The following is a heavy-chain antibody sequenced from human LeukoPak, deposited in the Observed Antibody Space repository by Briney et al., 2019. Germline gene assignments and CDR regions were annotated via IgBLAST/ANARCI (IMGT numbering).Heavy chain of an antibody. Sequence: GGSLRLSCAASGFTYSSYAMNWVRQAPGKGLEWVSSISSSSSYIYYANSVKGRFTISRDNARKSLFLQMNSLRAEDTAVYYCASETTRGYSYGSPTDGFDLWGQGTMVTVSS. D-gene: IGHD5-18*01. CDR1: GFTYSSYA. V-gene: IGHV3-21*01. J-gene: IGHJ3*01. CDR3: ASETTRGYSYGSPTDGFDL. CDR2: ISSSSSYI.